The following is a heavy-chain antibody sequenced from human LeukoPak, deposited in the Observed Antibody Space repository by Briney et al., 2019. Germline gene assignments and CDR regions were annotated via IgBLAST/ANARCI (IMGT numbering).Heavy chain of an antibody. V-gene: IGHV4-30-2*01. Sequence: MSSQTLSLTCTVSGGSISSGTYYWTWIRQPPGKGLEWVGYIHHSGSTYYKPSLKSRVTISLDRSKNQFSLKLSSVTAADTAVYYCARASRAAAQAFDIWGQGTMVTVSS. CDR3: ARASRAAAQAFDI. CDR1: GGSISSGTYY. J-gene: IGHJ3*02. D-gene: IGHD6-13*01. CDR2: IHHSGST.